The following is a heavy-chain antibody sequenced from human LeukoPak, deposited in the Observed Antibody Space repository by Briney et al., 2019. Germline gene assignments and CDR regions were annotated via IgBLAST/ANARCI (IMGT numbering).Heavy chain of an antibody. J-gene: IGHJ6*03. CDR3: ARRRGVTTSTYYYYYMDV. CDR2: INHSGST. D-gene: IGHD4-11*01. CDR1: GGSFSGYY. Sequence: SETLSLTCAVYGGSFSGYYWSWIRQPPGKGLEWIGEINHSGSTNYNPSLKSRVTISVDTSKNQFSLKLSSVTAADTAVYYCARRRGVTTSTYYYYYMDVWGKGTTVTVSS. V-gene: IGHV4-34*01.